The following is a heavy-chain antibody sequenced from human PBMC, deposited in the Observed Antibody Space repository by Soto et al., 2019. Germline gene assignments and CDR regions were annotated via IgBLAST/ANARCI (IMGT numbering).Heavy chain of an antibody. V-gene: IGHV3-30*18. J-gene: IGHJ4*02. D-gene: IGHD3-22*01. CDR3: AKNGTYDSSGYFYYFDY. CDR1: GFTFSSYG. CDR2: ISSDGSNK. Sequence: GGSLRLSCAASGFTFSSYGMHWVRQAPGKGLEWVAVISSDGSNKYYADSVKGRFTISRDNSKNTLYLQMNSLRAEDTAVYYCAKNGTYDSSGYFYYFDYWGQGTLVTVSS.